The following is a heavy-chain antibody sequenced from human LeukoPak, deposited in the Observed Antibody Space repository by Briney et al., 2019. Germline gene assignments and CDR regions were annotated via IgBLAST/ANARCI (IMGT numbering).Heavy chain of an antibody. D-gene: IGHD3-3*02. CDR3: ARAFLERSLKFCMDV. CDR2: MYTSGST. Sequence: PSETLSLTCTVSGGSISSGSYYWSWIRQPAGQGLEYIGRMYTSGSTNYNPSLKSRVTISVDTSKNQFSLKLSSVTAADTAVYYCARAFLERSLKFCMDVWGKGTTVIVSS. V-gene: IGHV4-61*02. CDR1: GGSISSGSYY. J-gene: IGHJ6*03.